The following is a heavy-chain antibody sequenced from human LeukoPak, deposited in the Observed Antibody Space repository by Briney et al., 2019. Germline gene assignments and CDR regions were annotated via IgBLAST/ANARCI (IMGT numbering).Heavy chain of an antibody. Sequence: ASVKVSCKASGGTFSSYAISWVRQAPGQGLEWMGRIIPIFGTANYAQKFQGRVTITTDESTSTAYMELSSLRSDDTAVYYCAMQQLVGRNYYYYMDVWGKGTTVTVSS. V-gene: IGHV1-69*05. CDR2: IIPIFGTA. D-gene: IGHD6-13*01. CDR1: GGTFSSYA. CDR3: AMQQLVGRNYYYYMDV. J-gene: IGHJ6*03.